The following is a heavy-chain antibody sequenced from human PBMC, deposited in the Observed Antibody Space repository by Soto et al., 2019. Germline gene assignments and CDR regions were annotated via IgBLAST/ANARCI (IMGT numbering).Heavy chain of an antibody. CDR3: ARASGGDGCGMDV. Sequence: QVQLQESGPGLVKPSGTLSLTCAVSGGSISSSNWWSWVRQPPGKGLVWIGEIYHSRSTNYNPTLKSRVTISVDKYKIQFSLKLSSVTAADAAVYYCARASGGDGCGMDVWGQGTTVTVSS. V-gene: IGHV4-4*02. CDR2: IYHSRST. CDR1: GGSISSSNW. J-gene: IGHJ6*02. D-gene: IGHD3-10*01.